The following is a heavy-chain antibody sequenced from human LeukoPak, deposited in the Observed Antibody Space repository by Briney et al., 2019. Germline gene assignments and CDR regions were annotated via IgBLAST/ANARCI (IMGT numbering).Heavy chain of an antibody. CDR1: GGTFISYA. V-gene: IGHV1-69*13. Sequence: SVKVSCKASGGTFISYAISWVRQAPGQGLEWMGGIIPIFGTANYAQKFQGRVTITADESTSTAYMELSSLRSEDTAMYYCARYMYDYGDYHFDYWGQGTLVTVSS. CDR3: ARYMYDYGDYHFDY. D-gene: IGHD4-17*01. J-gene: IGHJ4*02. CDR2: IIPIFGTA.